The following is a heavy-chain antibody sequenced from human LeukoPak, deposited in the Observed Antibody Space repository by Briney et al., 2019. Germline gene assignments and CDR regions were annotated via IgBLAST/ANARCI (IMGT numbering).Heavy chain of an antibody. CDR2: IYHSGRT. V-gene: IGHV4-39*01. CDR1: GDSVSRSDSY. CDR3: ARRRYYDGSGYSE. J-gene: IGHJ1*01. Sequence: SETLSLTCSVSGDSVSRSDSYWDWIRQPPGKGLEWIGTIYHSGRTYYSPSLKSRVTMSVDPPNNQFSLNLRSVTAAYTAVYYCARRRYYDGSGYSEWGQGTLLTVSS. D-gene: IGHD3-22*01.